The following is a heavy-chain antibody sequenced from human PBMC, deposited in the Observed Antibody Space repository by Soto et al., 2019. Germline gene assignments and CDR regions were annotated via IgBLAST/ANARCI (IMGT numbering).Heavy chain of an antibody. J-gene: IGHJ3*02. CDR2: ISAYNGNT. CDR3: ASRDPAHIVVVPAANDAFDI. CDR1: GYTFTSYG. V-gene: IGHV1-18*01. D-gene: IGHD2-2*01. Sequence: GASVKVSCKASGYTFTSYGISWVRQAPGQGLEWLGWISAYNGNTNYAQKLQGRVTMTTDTSTSTAYMELRSLRSDDTVVYYCASRDPAHIVVVPAANDAFDIWGQGTMVTVSS.